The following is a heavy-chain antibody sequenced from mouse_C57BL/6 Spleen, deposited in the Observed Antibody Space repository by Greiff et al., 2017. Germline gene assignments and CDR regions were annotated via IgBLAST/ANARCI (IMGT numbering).Heavy chain of an antibody. D-gene: IGHD4-1*01. CDR2: INPNNGGT. Sequence: EVQLQQSGPELVKPGASVKISCKASGYTFTDYYMNWVKQSPGKSLEWIGDINPNNGGTSYNQKFKGKATLTVDKSSSTAYLELRSLTSEDSAVYYCGITGTLDYWGQGTTLTVSS. V-gene: IGHV1-26*01. J-gene: IGHJ2*01. CDR3: GITGTLDY. CDR1: GYTFTDYY.